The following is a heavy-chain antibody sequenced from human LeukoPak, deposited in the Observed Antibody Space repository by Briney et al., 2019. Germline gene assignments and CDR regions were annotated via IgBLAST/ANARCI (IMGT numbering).Heavy chain of an antibody. V-gene: IGHV1-69*01. D-gene: IGHD6-19*01. CDR3: ASYPRYSSSPPFDY. J-gene: IGHJ4*02. CDR1: GGTFSSYA. CDR2: IIPIFGTA. Sequence: SVKVSCKASGGTFSSYAISWVRQAPGQGLEWMGGIIPIFGTANYAQKFQGRVTITADESTSTAYMELSRLTSDDTAVYYCASYPRYSSSPPFDYWGQGTLVTVSS.